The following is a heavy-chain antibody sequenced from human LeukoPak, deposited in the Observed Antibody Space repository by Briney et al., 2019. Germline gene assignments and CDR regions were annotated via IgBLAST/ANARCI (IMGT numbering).Heavy chain of an antibody. V-gene: IGHV3-53*01. Sequence: GGSLRLSCAASGFTVSSNYMSWVRQAPGKGLEWVSVIYSGGSTYYADSVKGRFTISGDNSKNTLYLQMNSLRAEDTAVYYCASHGGNTLTVFAYWGQGTLVTVSS. CDR1: GFTVSSNY. CDR3: ASHGGNTLTVFAY. CDR2: IYSGGST. J-gene: IGHJ4*02. D-gene: IGHD4-23*01.